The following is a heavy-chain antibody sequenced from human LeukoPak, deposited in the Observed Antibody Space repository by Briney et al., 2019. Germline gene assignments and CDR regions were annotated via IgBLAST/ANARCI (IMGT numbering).Heavy chain of an antibody. CDR1: GDTFTSNA. J-gene: IGHJ4*02. D-gene: IGHD3-3*01. Sequence: GASVTVSCKASGDTFTSNAVSWVRQAPGQGLEWMGRIIPILRTAEYAQKFQGRLTITAGRSTSTAYMELSSLRSEDTAVYYCARGKGFVGHFDFWGQGTLVAVSS. CDR3: ARGKGFVGHFDF. CDR2: IIPILRTA. V-gene: IGHV1-69*04.